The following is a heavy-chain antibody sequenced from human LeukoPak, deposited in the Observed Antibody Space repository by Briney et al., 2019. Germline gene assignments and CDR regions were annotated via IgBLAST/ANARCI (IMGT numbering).Heavy chain of an antibody. J-gene: IGHJ4*02. V-gene: IGHV3-20*04. Sequence: GGSLRLSCAASGFTFGDYGMSWVRQTPGKGLEWVSSINWNGGNTAYADSVKGRFTISRDTAKDSLYLQLNSLRAEDTALYYCARDRGWLQYIDYWGQGTLVTVSS. D-gene: IGHD5-24*01. CDR2: INWNGGNT. CDR1: GFTFGDYG. CDR3: ARDRGWLQYIDY.